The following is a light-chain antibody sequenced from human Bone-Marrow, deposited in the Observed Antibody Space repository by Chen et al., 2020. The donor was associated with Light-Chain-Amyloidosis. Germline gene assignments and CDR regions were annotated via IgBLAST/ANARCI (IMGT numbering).Light chain of an antibody. J-gene: IGLJ2*01. CDR1: DLPTKY. Sequence: SYELTQPPSVSVSPGQTARITCSGDDLPTKYAYWYQQKPGQAPVLVIHRDTERPSGISERFSGSSSGTTAKLTISGGQAEDEADYHCQAADSSGTYEGIFGGGTKLTVL. V-gene: IGLV3-25*03. CDR2: RDT. CDR3: QAADSSGTYEGI.